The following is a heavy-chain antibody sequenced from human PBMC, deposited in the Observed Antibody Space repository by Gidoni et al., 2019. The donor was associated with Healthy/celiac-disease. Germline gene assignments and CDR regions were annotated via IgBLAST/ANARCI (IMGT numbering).Heavy chain of an antibody. V-gene: IGHV3-53*01. CDR2: IYSGGST. CDR1: GFTVSSNY. D-gene: IGHD1-1*01. J-gene: IGHJ3*02. CDR3: AVPQPEIQLDAFDI. Sequence: EVQLVESGGGLIQPGGSLRLSCAASGFTVSSNYMSWVRQAPGKGLEWVSVIYSGGSTYYADSVKGRFTISRDNSKNTLYLQMNSLRAEDTAVYYCAVPQPEIQLDAFDIWGQGTMVTVSS.